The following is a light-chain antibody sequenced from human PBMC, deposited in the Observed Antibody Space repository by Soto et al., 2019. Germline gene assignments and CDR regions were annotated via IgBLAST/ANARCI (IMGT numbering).Light chain of an antibody. CDR2: AAS. CDR3: QQLNSYPFA. Sequence: DIQLTQSPSFLSASVGDRVTITCRASQGISSYLAWYQQKPGKAPKLLIYAASTLQSGVPSRFSGSGSGTEFTLTISSLQPAEFPTYYCQQLNSYPFAFGPGTKVDIK. J-gene: IGKJ3*01. V-gene: IGKV1-9*01. CDR1: QGISSY.